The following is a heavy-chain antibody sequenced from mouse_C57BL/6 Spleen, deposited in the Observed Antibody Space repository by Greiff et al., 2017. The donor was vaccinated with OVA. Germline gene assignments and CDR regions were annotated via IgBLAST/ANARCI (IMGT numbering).Heavy chain of an antibody. CDR3: ARDAGGSFAY. CDR2: SRNKANDYTT. Sequence: EVHLVESGGGLVQSGRSLRLSCATSGFTFSDFYMEWVRQAPGKGLEWIAASRNKANDYTTEYSASVKGRFIVSRDTSQSILYLQMNALRAEDTAIYYCARDAGGSFAYWGQGTLVTVSA. CDR1: GFTFSDFY. V-gene: IGHV7-1*01. J-gene: IGHJ3*01.